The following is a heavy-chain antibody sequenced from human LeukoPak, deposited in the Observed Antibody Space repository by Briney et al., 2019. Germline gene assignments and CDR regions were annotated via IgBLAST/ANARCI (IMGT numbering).Heavy chain of an antibody. J-gene: IGHJ4*02. V-gene: IGHV4-38-2*02. CDR1: GYSITSIYY. CDR3: ARSYASSGLDH. D-gene: IGHD3-16*01. CDR2: IHHSGDT. Sequence: SETLTLTCTVSGYSITSIYYWGWIRQPPGKGLEWIGSIHHSGDTAYNPSLKSRVTISVDTSKSQFSLKLSSVTAADTAVYYCARSYASSGLDHWGQGTLVTVSS.